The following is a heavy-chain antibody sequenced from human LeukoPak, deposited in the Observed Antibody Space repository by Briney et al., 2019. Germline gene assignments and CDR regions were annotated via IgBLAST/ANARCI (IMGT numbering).Heavy chain of an antibody. CDR3: ARGPSPYYGSGSYFGMDV. V-gene: IGHV4-34*01. D-gene: IGHD3-10*01. J-gene: IGHJ6*04. CDR2: INHSGGT. Sequence: SETLSLTCAVYGGSFSGYYWNWIRQPPGKGLEWIGEINHSGGTNYNPSLKSRVTISVDRSKNQFSLKLSSVTAADTAVYYCARGPSPYYGSGSYFGMDVWGKGTTVTVSS. CDR1: GGSFSGYY.